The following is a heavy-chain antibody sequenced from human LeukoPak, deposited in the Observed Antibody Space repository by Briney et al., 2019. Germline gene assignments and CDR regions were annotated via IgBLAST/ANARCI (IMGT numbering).Heavy chain of an antibody. Sequence: ASVKVSCKASGGMFSSYATTWVRQAPGQGLEWMGGILPIIGATDYAQKFQGRVTITADNSTTTAYMELSSLRSEDTAVYYCARGWMYGKDTAMAYYYYYGMDVWGKGTTVTVSS. CDR2: ILPIIGAT. J-gene: IGHJ6*04. D-gene: IGHD5-18*01. CDR3: ARGWMYGKDTAMAYYYYYGMDV. CDR1: GGMFSSYA. V-gene: IGHV1-69*06.